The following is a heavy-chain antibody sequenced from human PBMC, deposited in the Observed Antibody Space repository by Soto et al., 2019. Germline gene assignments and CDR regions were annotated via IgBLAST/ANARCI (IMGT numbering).Heavy chain of an antibody. V-gene: IGHV4-31*03. CDR2: IYYSGST. D-gene: IGHD2-2*01. CDR3: ARAPVYCSSTSCYENWFDP. Sequence: SETLSLTCTVSGGSISSGGYYWIWIRQHPGKGLEWIGYIYYSGSTYYNPSLKSRVTISVDTSKNQFSLKLSSVTAADTAVYYCARAPVYCSSTSCYENWFDPWGQGTLVTVSS. J-gene: IGHJ5*02. CDR1: GGSISSGGYY.